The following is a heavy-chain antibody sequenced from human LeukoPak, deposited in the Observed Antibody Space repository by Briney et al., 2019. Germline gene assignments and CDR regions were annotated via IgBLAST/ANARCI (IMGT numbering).Heavy chain of an antibody. V-gene: IGHV4-4*02. Sequence: SRTLSLTCAVSGGSISSSNWWSWVRQPPGKGLEWIGEIYHSGSTNYNPSLKSRVTISVDKSKNQFSLKLSSVTAADTAVYYCASWLVVPAAMSYYYYGMDVWGQGTTVTVSS. CDR2: IYHSGST. CDR3: ASWLVVPAAMSYYYYGMDV. CDR1: GGSISSSNW. D-gene: IGHD2-2*01. J-gene: IGHJ6*02.